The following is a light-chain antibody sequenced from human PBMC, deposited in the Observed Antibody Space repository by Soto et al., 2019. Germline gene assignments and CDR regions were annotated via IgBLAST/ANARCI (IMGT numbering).Light chain of an antibody. CDR2: GAS. CDR1: QSVSSN. CDR3: KQYNNWLSLT. Sequence: EIVMTQSPATLSVYPGERATLSCRASQSVSSNLAWYQQKPGQAPRLLIYGASTRATGIPARFSGSGSGTEFNLTISSLQSEDFAVYYCKQYNNWLSLTVGGWTKVEIK. J-gene: IGKJ4*01. V-gene: IGKV3D-15*01.